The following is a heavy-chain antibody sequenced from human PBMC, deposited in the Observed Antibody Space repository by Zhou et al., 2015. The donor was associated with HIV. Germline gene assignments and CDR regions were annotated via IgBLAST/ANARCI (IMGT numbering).Heavy chain of an antibody. CDR1: GYTFTSYD. J-gene: IGHJ6*03. D-gene: IGHD2-21*02. V-gene: IGHV1-8*01. CDR2: MNPNSGNT. CDR3: ARSTSGGDYYYYYYMDV. Sequence: QVQLVQSGAEVKKPGASVKVSCKASGYTFTSYDINWVRQATGQGLEWMGWMNPNSGNTGYAQKFQGRVTMTRNTSISTAYMELSSLRSEDTAVYYCARSTSGGDYYYYYYMDVWGKGTTVTVSS.